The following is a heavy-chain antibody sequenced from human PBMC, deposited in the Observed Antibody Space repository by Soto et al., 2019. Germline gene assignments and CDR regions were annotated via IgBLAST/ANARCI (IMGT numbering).Heavy chain of an antibody. Sequence: QVQLQESGPGLVKPSQTLSLTCSVSGDSIRGGGHYWNWIRQFPGKGLEWIGYVYHSGSTHYNPSLRGRLTISIDTSKNQFSRRLISVTAADTALYYCARDTGLAPTVWGYWGHGTQVTVSS. D-gene: IGHD7-27*01. J-gene: IGHJ4*03. V-gene: IGHV4-31*03. CDR2: VYHSGST. CDR3: ARDTGLAPTVWGY. CDR1: GDSIRGGGHY.